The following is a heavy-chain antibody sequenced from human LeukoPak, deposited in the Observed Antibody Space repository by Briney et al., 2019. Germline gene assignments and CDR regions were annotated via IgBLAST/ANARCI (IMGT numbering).Heavy chain of an antibody. V-gene: IGHV3-23*01. CDR1: GFTFSSYA. CDR3: AKGLKYDFWSGYYTNDY. CDR2: ISGSGGST. J-gene: IGHJ4*02. Sequence: GGSLRLSCAASGFTFSSYAMSWVRQAPGKGLEWVSAISGSGGSTYYADSVKGRFTISRDNSKNTLYLQMNSLRAEDTAVYYCAKGLKYDFWSGYYTNDYWGQGTLVTVSS. D-gene: IGHD3-3*01.